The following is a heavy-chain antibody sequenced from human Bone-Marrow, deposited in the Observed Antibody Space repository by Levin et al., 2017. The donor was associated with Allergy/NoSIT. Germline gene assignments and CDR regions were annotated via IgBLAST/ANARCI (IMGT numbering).Heavy chain of an antibody. J-gene: IGHJ6*03. CDR3: ARVARDAFGVVVEYYHYMDV. Sequence: ASVKVSCKASGYSFTNYGISWVRQAPGQGFEWMGWINVENGNTNYGQKFQGRVSMTTDTSTSTVYMELRGLRSDDTAVYYCARVARDAFGVVVEYYHYMDVWGKGTTVTVSS. CDR2: INVENGNT. CDR1: GYSFTNYG. V-gene: IGHV1-18*01. D-gene: IGHD3-3*01.